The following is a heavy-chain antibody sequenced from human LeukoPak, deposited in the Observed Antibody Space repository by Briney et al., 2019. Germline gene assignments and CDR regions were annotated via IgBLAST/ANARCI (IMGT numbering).Heavy chain of an antibody. CDR3: AKFAEQWLVIGGLGFDY. D-gene: IGHD6-19*01. CDR2: ISGSGGST. CDR1: GFTFSSYW. Sequence: PGGSLRLSCAASGFTFSSYWMSWVRQAPGKGLEWVSAISGSGGSTYYADSVKGRFTISRDNSKNTLYLQMNSLRAEDTAVYYCAKFAEQWLVIGGLGFDYWGQGTLVTVSS. V-gene: IGHV3-23*01. J-gene: IGHJ4*02.